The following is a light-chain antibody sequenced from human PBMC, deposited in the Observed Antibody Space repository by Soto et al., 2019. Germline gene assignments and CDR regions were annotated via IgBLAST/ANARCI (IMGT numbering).Light chain of an antibody. J-gene: IGKJ4*01. CDR1: QTISSW. CDR2: KAS. Sequence: IQMPQSPSTPSGSVGSRATITCRASQTISSWVAWYQQKPGKAPKLLIYKASTLKSGVPARFSGSGSGADFTLTISSLQSEDFAVYYCQQYDKWPLTFGGGTKVDIK. CDR3: QQYDKWPLT. V-gene: IGKV1-5*03.